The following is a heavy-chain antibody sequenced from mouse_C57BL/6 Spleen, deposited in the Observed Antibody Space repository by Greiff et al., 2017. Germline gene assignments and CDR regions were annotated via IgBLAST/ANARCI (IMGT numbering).Heavy chain of an antibody. V-gene: IGHV1-55*01. CDR1: GYTFTSYW. D-gene: IGHD2-1*01. CDR3: ARSVYYGNYVGFAY. Sequence: QVQLQQPGAELVKPGASVTMSCTASGYTFTSYWITWVKQRPGQGLEWIGDIYPGSGSTNYNEKFKSKATLTVDTSSSTAYMQLSSLTSEDSAVYYCARSVYYGNYVGFAYWGQGTLVTVSA. J-gene: IGHJ3*01. CDR2: IYPGSGST.